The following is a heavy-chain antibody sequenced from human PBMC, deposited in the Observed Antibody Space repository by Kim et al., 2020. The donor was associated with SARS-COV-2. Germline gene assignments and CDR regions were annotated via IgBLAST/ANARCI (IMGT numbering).Heavy chain of an antibody. CDR3: ARAITIFGNGMDV. V-gene: IGHV3-74*01. D-gene: IGHD3-3*01. J-gene: IGHJ6*02. Sequence: AESVKGRFTISRDNAKSTLYLQMNSLRAEDTAVYCCARAITIFGNGMDVWGQGTTVTVSS.